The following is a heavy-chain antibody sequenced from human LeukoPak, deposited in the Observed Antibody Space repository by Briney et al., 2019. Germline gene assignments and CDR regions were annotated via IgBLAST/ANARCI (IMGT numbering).Heavy chain of an antibody. CDR3: ARVPYDYVWGSYRQSPNDY. V-gene: IGHV4-34*01. CDR2: INHSGST. J-gene: IGHJ4*02. CDR1: GGSFSGYY. D-gene: IGHD3-16*02. Sequence: PSGTLSLTCAVYGGSFSGYYWSWIRQPPGKGLEWIGEINHSGSTNYNPSLKSRVTISVDTSKNQFSLKLSSVTAADTAVYYCARVPYDYVWGSYRQSPNDYWGQGTLVTVSS.